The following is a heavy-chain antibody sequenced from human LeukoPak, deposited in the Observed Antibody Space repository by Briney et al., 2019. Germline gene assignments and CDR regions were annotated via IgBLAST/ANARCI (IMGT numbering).Heavy chain of an antibody. V-gene: IGHV1-69*01. D-gene: IGHD1-1*01. CDR3: TRDEYKGSATFNY. CDR1: GGTFRSAA. Sequence: SVKVSCKASGGTFRSAAMSWVRQAPGQGLEWVGHIILMFETTTYAQKFQGRVTISADESTTTVYMELSSLTSDDTAIYYCTRDEYKGSATFNYWGQGTQVIVSS. J-gene: IGHJ4*02. CDR2: IILMFETT.